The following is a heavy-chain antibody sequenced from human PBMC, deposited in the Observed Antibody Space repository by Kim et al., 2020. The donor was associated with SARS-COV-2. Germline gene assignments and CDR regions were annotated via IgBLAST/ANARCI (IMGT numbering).Heavy chain of an antibody. D-gene: IGHD3-10*01. V-gene: IGHV4-38-2*02. CDR1: GYSISSGYY. CDR3: ARVPTMVRGVIIDYFDY. Sequence: SETLSLTCTVSGYSISSGYYWGWIRQPPGKGLEWIGSIYHSGSTYYNPSLKSRVTISVDTSKNQFSLKLSSVTAADTAVYYCARVPTMVRGVIIDYFDY. J-gene: IGHJ4*01. CDR2: IYHSGST.